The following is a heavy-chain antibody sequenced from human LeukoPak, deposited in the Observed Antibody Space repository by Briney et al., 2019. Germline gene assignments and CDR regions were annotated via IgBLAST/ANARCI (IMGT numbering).Heavy chain of an antibody. CDR1: GGSFSGYY. Sequence: PSETLSLTCAVYGGSFSGYYWSWIRQPPGKGLEWIGEINHSGSTNYNPSLKSRVTISVDTSKNQFSLKLSSVTAADTAVYYCARVWYASSGYYPTVQHWGQGTLVTVSS. V-gene: IGHV4-34*01. J-gene: IGHJ1*01. D-gene: IGHD3-22*01. CDR2: INHSGST. CDR3: ARVWYASSGYYPTVQH.